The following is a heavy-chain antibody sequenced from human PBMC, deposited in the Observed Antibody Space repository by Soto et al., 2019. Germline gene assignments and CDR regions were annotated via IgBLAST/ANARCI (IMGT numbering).Heavy chain of an antibody. V-gene: IGHV3-30*18. J-gene: IGHJ3*02. CDR2: ISYDGSEK. Sequence: QEQLVESGGGVVQAGRSLRLSCAASGFTFNFFGIHWVRQAPGKGLEWVAVISYDGSEKYYADSVKGRFTMSRDNSKNMMYLEMSSLATEDTSVYYCAKERRYSFDAFDIWGHGTMVTVSS. CDR3: AKERRYSFDAFDI. CDR1: GFTFNFFG. D-gene: IGHD5-12*01.